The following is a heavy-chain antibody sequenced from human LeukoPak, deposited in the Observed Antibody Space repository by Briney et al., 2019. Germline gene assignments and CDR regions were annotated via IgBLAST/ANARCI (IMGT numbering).Heavy chain of an antibody. Sequence: ASVKVSCKASGYTFTSYGISWVRQAPGQGLEWMGWISTYNGNTNYAQKLQGRVTMTTDTFTSTAYMELRSLRLDDTAVYYCARDPGTTVTTLAFDIWGQGTMVTVSS. CDR3: ARDPGTTVTTLAFDI. V-gene: IGHV1-18*01. CDR1: GYTFTSYG. CDR2: ISTYNGNT. J-gene: IGHJ3*02. D-gene: IGHD4-17*01.